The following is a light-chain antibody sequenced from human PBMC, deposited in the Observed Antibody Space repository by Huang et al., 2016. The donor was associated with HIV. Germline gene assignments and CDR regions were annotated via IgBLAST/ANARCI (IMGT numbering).Light chain of an antibody. Sequence: EIVLTQSPGTLSLSPGERATLSCRASQSVSSSYLAWYQQKPGQAPRLLIYGASSSATGIPDRFSGSGSGTDFTLTIGRLEPEDFVVYYCQQYGSSPWTFGQGTKVEIK. CDR3: QQYGSSPWT. CDR2: GAS. J-gene: IGKJ1*01. V-gene: IGKV3-20*01. CDR1: QSVSSSY.